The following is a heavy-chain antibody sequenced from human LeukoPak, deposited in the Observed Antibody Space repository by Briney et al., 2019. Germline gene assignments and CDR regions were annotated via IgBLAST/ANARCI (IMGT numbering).Heavy chain of an antibody. J-gene: IGHJ4*02. V-gene: IGHV1-18*01. D-gene: IGHD1-26*01. Sequence: ASVKVSCKASGYTFTSYGISWVRQAPGQGLEWMGWISAYNGNTNYAQKLQGRVTMTTDTSTSTAYMELRSLRSDDTAVYYCARDPRWAGWELSAMDYWGQGTLVTVSS. CDR3: ARDPRWAGWELSAMDY. CDR1: GYTFTSYG. CDR2: ISAYNGNT.